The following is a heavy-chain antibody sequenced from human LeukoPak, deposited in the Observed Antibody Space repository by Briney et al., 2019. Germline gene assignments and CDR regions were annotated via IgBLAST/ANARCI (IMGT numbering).Heavy chain of an antibody. D-gene: IGHD2-15*01. CDR3: ARSMVVAAIVNWFDP. Sequence: GASVKASCKASGGTFSSYAISWVRQAPGQGLEWMGGIIPIFGTANYAQKFQGRVTITADESTSTAYMELSSLRSEDTAVYYCARSMVVAAIVNWFDPWGQGTLVTVSS. V-gene: IGHV1-69*01. CDR2: IIPIFGTA. CDR1: GGTFSSYA. J-gene: IGHJ5*02.